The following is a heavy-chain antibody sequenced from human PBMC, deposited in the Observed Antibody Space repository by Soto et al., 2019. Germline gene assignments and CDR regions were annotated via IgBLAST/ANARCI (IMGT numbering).Heavy chain of an antibody. Sequence: PGGSLRLSCAASGFTFSSYAMNWVRQAPGKGLEWVSAISYSGSNKYYADSVKGRFTISRDNSKNTLYLQMNSLRAEDTAVYYCAKDFETAPPQYYFDYWGQGTLVTVSS. CDR3: AKDFETAPPQYYFDY. J-gene: IGHJ4*02. D-gene: IGHD6-6*01. CDR1: GFTFSSYA. CDR2: ISYSGSNK. V-gene: IGHV3-23*01.